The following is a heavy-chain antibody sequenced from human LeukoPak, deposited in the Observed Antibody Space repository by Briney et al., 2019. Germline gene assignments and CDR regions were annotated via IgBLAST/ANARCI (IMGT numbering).Heavy chain of an antibody. CDR1: GGSISSYY. Sequence: SSETLSLTCTVSGGSISSYYWSWIRQPPGKGLEWIGYIYYSGSTNYNPSLKSRVTISVDTSKNQFSLKLSSVTAADTAVYYCARDVAGLDSWGQGTLVTVSS. D-gene: IGHD6-19*01. V-gene: IGHV4-59*01. CDR2: IYYSGST. CDR3: ARDVAGLDS. J-gene: IGHJ4*02.